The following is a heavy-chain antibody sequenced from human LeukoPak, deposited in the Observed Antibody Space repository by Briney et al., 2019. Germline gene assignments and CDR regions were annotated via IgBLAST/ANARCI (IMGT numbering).Heavy chain of an antibody. D-gene: IGHD2-2*02. CDR1: GYTFTGYY. J-gene: IGHJ4*02. CDR3: ARPDCSSPSCYTFDY. Sequence: GASVKVSCKASGYTFTGYYMHWVLQAPGQGLEWMGWINPNSGGTNYAQKFQGRVTMTRDTSISTAYMELSRLGSDDTAVYYCARPDCSSPSCYTFDYWGQGTLVTVSS. CDR2: INPNSGGT. V-gene: IGHV1-2*02.